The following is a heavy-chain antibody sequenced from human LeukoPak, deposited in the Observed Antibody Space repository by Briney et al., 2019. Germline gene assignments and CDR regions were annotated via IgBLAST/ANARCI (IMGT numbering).Heavy chain of an antibody. V-gene: IGHV3-21*01. D-gene: IGHD3-10*01. CDR2: ISSSSSYI. CDR1: GFTFSSYS. Sequence: SGGSLRLSCAASGFTFSSYSMNWVRQAPGEGLEWVSSISSSSSYIYYADSVKGRFTISRDNAKNSLYLQMNSLRAEDTAVYYCAREDYGSGSYFYWGQGTLVTVSS. CDR3: AREDYGSGSYFY. J-gene: IGHJ4*02.